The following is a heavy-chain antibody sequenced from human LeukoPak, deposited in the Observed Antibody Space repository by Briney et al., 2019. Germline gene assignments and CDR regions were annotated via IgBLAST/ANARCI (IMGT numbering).Heavy chain of an antibody. CDR1: GFTFSSYS. CDR2: INHSGST. CDR3: ARDSESMVRGVIISYYY. V-gene: IGHV4-34*01. Sequence: SGGSLRLSCAASGFTFSSYSMNWVRQPPGKGLEWIGEINHSGSTNYNPSLKSRVTISVDTSKNQFSLKLSSVTAADTAVYYCARDSESMVRGVIISYYYWGQGTLVTVSS. D-gene: IGHD3-10*01. J-gene: IGHJ4*02.